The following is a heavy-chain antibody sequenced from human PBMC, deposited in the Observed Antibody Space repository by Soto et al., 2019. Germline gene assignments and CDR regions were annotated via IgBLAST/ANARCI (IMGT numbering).Heavy chain of an antibody. D-gene: IGHD3-22*01. J-gene: IGHJ5*02. CDR2: ISAYNGNT. CDR3: ARADAYSSGLGGFDP. V-gene: IGHV1-18*04. CDR1: GYTFTSYG. Sequence: ASVKVSCKASGYTFTSYGISWVRQAPGQGLEWMGWISAYNGNTNYAQKLQGRVTMTTDTSTSTAYMELRSLRSDDTAVYYCARADAYSSGLGGFDPWGQGTLVTVSS.